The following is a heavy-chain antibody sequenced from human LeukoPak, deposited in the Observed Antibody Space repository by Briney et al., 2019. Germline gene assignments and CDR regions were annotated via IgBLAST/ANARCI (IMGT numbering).Heavy chain of an antibody. D-gene: IGHD1-26*01. J-gene: IGHJ4*02. CDR1: GFTFSDYY. CDR2: ISSSGSTI. Sequence: GGSLRLSRAASGFTFSDYYMSWIRQAPGKGLEWVSYISSSGSTIYYADSVKGRFTISRDNAKNSLYLQMNSLRAEDTAVYYCAREGVYSGSYWAFDYWGQGTLVTVSS. CDR3: AREGVYSGSYWAFDY. V-gene: IGHV3-11*01.